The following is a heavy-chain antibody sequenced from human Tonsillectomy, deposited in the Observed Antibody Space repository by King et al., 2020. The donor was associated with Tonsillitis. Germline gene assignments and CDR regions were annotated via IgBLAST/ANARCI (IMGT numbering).Heavy chain of an antibody. CDR1: GYSFTSYW. CDR3: ARQISGGVATISVAFDI. CDR2: IYPGDSDT. J-gene: IGHJ3*02. Sequence: VQLVESGAEVKKPGESLKISCKGSGYSFTSYWIGWVRQMPGKGLEWMGIIYPGDSDTRYSPSFQGQVTISADKSISTAYLQWSSLKDSDTAMYYCARQISGGVATISVAFDIWGQGTMVTVSS. V-gene: IGHV5-51*01. D-gene: IGHD5-24*01.